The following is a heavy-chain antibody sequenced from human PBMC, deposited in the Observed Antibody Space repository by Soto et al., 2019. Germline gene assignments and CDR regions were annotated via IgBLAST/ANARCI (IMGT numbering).Heavy chain of an antibody. CDR2: ISWNSDSI. V-gene: IGHV3-9*01. CDR1: GFTFDDYA. CDR3: AKAMVRGDGRADAFDI. D-gene: IGHD3-10*01. J-gene: IGHJ3*02. Sequence: GGSLRLSCAASGFTFDDYAMHWVRQAPGKGLEWVSGISWNSDSIGYADSVKGRFTISRDNAKNSLYLQMNSLRAEDTALYYCAKAMVRGDGRADAFDIWGQGTMVTVSS.